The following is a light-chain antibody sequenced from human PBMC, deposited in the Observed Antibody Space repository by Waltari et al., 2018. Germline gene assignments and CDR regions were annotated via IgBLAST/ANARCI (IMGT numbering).Light chain of an antibody. CDR1: SSYFGRYNY. CDR3: SSYTNSGNVV. Sequence: QSALTQPASVSGSPGQAITIFCTGTSSYFGRYNYVSWYKQHPGKAPKLVISEVSNRPAGVSNRFSGSKSGNTASLTISGLQAEDGAHYYCSSYTNSGNVVFGGGTKLTVL. CDR2: EVS. V-gene: IGLV2-14*01. J-gene: IGLJ2*01.